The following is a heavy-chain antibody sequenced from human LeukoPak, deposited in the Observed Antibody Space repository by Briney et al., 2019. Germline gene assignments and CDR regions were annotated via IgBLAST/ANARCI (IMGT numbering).Heavy chain of an antibody. CDR3: ARGKIWTTMVRGDAHFDY. D-gene: IGHD3-10*01. CDR1: DGSFCGYY. CDR2: INHSGST. Sequence: SETLSLTCAVYDGSFCGYYWSWIRQPPGKGLEWIGEINHSGSTNYNPSLKSRVTISVDTSKNQFSLKLSSVTAADTAVYYCARGKIWTTMVRGDAHFDYWGQGTLVTVSS. J-gene: IGHJ4*02. V-gene: IGHV4-34*01.